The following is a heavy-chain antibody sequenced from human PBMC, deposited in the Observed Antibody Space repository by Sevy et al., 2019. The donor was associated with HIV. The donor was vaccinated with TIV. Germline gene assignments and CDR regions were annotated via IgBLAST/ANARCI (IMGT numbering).Heavy chain of an antibody. CDR3: ARVRFAYCSSTSCYDYYYGMDV. D-gene: IGHD2-2*01. V-gene: IGHV1-69*13. Sequence: ASLKVSCKASGGTFSSYAISWVRQAPGQGLEWMGGIIPIFGTANYAQKFQGRVTITADESTSTAYMELSSLRSEDTAVYYCARVRFAYCSSTSCYDYYYGMDVWGQGTTVTVSS. J-gene: IGHJ6*02. CDR2: IIPIFGTA. CDR1: GGTFSSYA.